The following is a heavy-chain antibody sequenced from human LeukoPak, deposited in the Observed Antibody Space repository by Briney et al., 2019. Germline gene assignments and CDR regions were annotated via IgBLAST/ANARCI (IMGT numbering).Heavy chain of an antibody. CDR2: IKQDGSEK. Sequence: GGSLRLSCAASGFTFSNYWTSWVRQAPGKGLEWVANIKQDGSEKYYVDSVKGRFTISRDNAKNSLYLQMNSLRAEDTAAYYCARAIAAANFDYWGQGTLVTVSS. CDR3: ARAIAAANFDY. J-gene: IGHJ4*02. V-gene: IGHV3-7*01. D-gene: IGHD6-13*01. CDR1: GFTFSNYW.